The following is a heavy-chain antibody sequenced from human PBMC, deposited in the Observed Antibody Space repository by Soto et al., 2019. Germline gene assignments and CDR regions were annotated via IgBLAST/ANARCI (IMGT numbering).Heavy chain of an antibody. D-gene: IGHD1-26*01. CDR1: GFTFSSYG. J-gene: IGHJ4*02. V-gene: IGHV3-33*01. CDR3: ARDEAKWELLFDY. Sequence: GGSLRLSCAASGFTFSSYGMHWVRQAPGKGLEWVAVIWYDGSNKYYADSVKGRFTISRDNSKNTLYLQMNSLRAEDTAVYYCARDEAKWELLFDYWGQGTLVTVSS. CDR2: IWYDGSNK.